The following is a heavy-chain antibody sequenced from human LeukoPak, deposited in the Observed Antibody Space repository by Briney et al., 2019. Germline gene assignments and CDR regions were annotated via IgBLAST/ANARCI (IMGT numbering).Heavy chain of an antibody. CDR1: GGSISSGDYY. D-gene: IGHD6-6*01. J-gene: IGHJ4*02. V-gene: IGHV4-39*01. Sequence: SETLSLTCTVSGGSISSGDYYWGWIRQPPGKGLEWIGSIYYSRSTYYNPSLKSRVTISVDTSKNQFSLKLSSVTAADTAVYYCARHEYSSSFFYYWGQGTLVTVSS. CDR2: IYYSRST. CDR3: ARHEYSSSFFYY.